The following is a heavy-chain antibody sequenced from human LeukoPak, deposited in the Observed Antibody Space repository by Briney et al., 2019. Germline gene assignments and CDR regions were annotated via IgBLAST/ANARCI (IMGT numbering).Heavy chain of an antibody. Sequence: GGSLRLSCAASGFTFSDYYMSWIRQAPGKGLEWVSYISSSGSTIYYADSVKGRFTISRDNSKNSLYLQMNSLRAEDTAVYYCARDGYRIWFGELGAFDIWGQGTMVTVSS. J-gene: IGHJ3*02. CDR3: ARDGYRIWFGELGAFDI. CDR1: GFTFSDYY. V-gene: IGHV3-11*01. CDR2: ISSSGSTI. D-gene: IGHD3-10*01.